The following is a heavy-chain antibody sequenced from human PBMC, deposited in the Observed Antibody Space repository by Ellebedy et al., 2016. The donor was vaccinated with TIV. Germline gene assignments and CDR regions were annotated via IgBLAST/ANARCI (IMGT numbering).Heavy chain of an antibody. D-gene: IGHD3-16*02. Sequence: SETLSLTXTVSGGSISSGGYYWSWIRQHPGKGLEWIGYIYYSGNTYYNPSVKSRVTISVDTSRNQFSLRLSSVTAADTAVYYCARDIPLNNVWGSYRYGWFDPWGQGTLVTVSS. CDR2: IYYSGNT. CDR1: GGSISSGGYY. CDR3: ARDIPLNNVWGSYRYGWFDP. V-gene: IGHV4-31*03. J-gene: IGHJ5*02.